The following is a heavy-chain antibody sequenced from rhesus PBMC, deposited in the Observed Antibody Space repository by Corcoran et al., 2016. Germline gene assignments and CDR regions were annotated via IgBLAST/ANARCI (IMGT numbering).Heavy chain of an antibody. V-gene: IGHV4-127*01. CDR3: ASLASSGVSFEF. Sequence: QVQLRESDPGLVKPSETLSLTCAVSGYSISRGYVWGWFRKPPGKGLEWIGQSYGGSCSTYYNPALKIRDPVSKDTSKNQFSLKLRSVTAADTAVYYCASLASSGVSFEFLGQGALVTVSS. J-gene: IGHJ1*01. CDR2: SYGGSCST. CDR1: GYSISRGYV. D-gene: IGHD6-25*01.